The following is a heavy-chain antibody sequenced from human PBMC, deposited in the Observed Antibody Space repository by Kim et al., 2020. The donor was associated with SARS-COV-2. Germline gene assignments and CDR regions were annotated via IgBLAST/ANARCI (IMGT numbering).Heavy chain of an antibody. J-gene: IGHJ4*02. Sequence: YYADSVEGRFTISRDNAKNLLYLQMTSLRVEDTAIYYCAREEGYTFDLWGQGTLVTVS. D-gene: IGHD1-1*01. CDR3: AREEGYTFDL. V-gene: IGHV3-48*03.